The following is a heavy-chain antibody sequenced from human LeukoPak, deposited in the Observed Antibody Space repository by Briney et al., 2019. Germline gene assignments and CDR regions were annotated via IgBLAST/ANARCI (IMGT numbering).Heavy chain of an antibody. CDR2: INPNSGGT. Sequence: GASAEVSCKASGYTFTGYYMHWVRQAPGQGLEWMGRINPNSGGTNYAQKFQGRVTMTRDTSISTAYMELSTLRSDDTAVYYCAREDLNTILGAFDIWGQGTMVTVSS. CDR1: GYTFTGYY. D-gene: IGHD2/OR15-2a*01. CDR3: AREDLNTILGAFDI. J-gene: IGHJ3*02. V-gene: IGHV1-2*06.